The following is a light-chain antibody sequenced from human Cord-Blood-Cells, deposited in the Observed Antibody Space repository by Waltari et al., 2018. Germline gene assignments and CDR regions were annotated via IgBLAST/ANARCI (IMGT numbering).Light chain of an antibody. CDR3: CSYAGSSTWV. Sequence: QSVLTQPASVSGSPGQSITISCTGTSSAVGSYNLVSWYQQHPGKAPKLMIYEGSKRTSGVSNRFSGSKSGNTASLTLSALQAEDEADYYCCSYAGSSTWVFGGGTKLTVL. CDR1: SSAVGSYNL. J-gene: IGLJ3*02. V-gene: IGLV2-23*01. CDR2: EGS.